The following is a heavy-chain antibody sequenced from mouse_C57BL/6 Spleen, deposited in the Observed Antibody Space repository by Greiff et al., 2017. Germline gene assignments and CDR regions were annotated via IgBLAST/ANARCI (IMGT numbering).Heavy chain of an antibody. CDR2: IRSKSNNYAT. V-gene: IGHV10-1*01. D-gene: IGHD1-1*02. Sequence: EAGGGLVQPKGSLNLSCAAPGFSFNTYAMNWVRQAPGKGLEWVARIRSKSNNYATYYADSVKDRFTISRDDSESMLYLQRNNLNAEDTAMYYCVKGSPFAYWGQGTLVTVAA. CDR3: VKGSPFAY. J-gene: IGHJ3*01. CDR1: GFSFNTYA.